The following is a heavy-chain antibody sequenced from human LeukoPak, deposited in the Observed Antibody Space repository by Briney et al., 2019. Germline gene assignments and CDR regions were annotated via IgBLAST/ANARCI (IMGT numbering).Heavy chain of an antibody. CDR1: GGSISSYY. CDR2: IYYSGST. J-gene: IGHJ4*02. Sequence: SETLSLTCTVSGGSISSYYWSWIRQPPGKGLEWIGYIYYSGSTNYNPPLKSRVTISVDTSKNQFSLKLSSVTAADTAVYYCAREKARESGYSYGYAFDSWGQGTLVTVSS. D-gene: IGHD5-18*01. V-gene: IGHV4-59*01. CDR3: AREKARESGYSYGYAFDS.